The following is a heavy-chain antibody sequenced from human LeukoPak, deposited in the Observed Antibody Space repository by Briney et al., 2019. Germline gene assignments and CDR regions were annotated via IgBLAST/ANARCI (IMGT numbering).Heavy chain of an antibody. V-gene: IGHV3-33*08. CDR2: IWYDGSNK. D-gene: IGHD3-3*01. CDR1: GFTFSNHA. CDR3: ARDRSYDFWSGYSTPDY. J-gene: IGHJ4*02. Sequence: GGSLRLSCAASGFTFSNHAMSWVRQAPGKGLEWVAVIWYDGSNKYYADSVKGRFTISRDNSKNTLDLQMNSLRAEDTAVYYCARDRSYDFWSGYSTPDYWGQGTLVTVSS.